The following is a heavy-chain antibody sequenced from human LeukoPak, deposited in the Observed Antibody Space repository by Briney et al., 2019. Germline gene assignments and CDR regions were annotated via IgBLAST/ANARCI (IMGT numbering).Heavy chain of an antibody. CDR1: GLIFSNYA. D-gene: IGHD3-22*01. CDR3: AKEEHYLDSSGNWFDP. J-gene: IGHJ5*02. V-gene: IGHV3-23*01. Sequence: GGSLRLSCVASGLIFSNYAMSWVRQAPGKGLEWVSAISGSGESTYYADSVKGRFTISRDNSKNTLYLQMNSLRVEDTAVYYCAKEEHYLDSSGNWFDPWGQGTLVTVPS. CDR2: ISGSGEST.